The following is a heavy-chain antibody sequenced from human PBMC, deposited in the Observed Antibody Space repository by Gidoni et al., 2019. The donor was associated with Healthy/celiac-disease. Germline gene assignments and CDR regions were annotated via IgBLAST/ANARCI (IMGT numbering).Heavy chain of an antibody. CDR2: IIPILGIA. V-gene: IGHV1-69*04. D-gene: IGHD6-6*01. J-gene: IGHJ6*02. CDR1: GGTCSSHA. Sequence: QVQLVQSGAEVKKPGYSVKVSCKAAGGTCSSHAISWARQAPGQGLEWMGRIIPILGIANYAQKFQGRVTITADKSTSTAYVELSSLRSEDTAVYYCARDDPMGYSSSFLRYGMDVWGQGTTVTVSS. CDR3: ARDDPMGYSSSFLRYGMDV.